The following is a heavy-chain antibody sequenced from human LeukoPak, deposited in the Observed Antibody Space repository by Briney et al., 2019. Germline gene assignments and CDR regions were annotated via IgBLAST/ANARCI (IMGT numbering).Heavy chain of an antibody. CDR1: GGSISSGGYY. D-gene: IGHD2-21*02. CDR2: IYYSGST. J-gene: IGHJ4*02. CDR3: ARVVVTTVDLRFDY. Sequence: SQTLSLTCTVSGGSISSGGYYWSWIRQHTGKGLEWIGYIYYSGSTDYNPSLKSRVTISVNTSKNQFSLKLSSVTAADTAVYYCARVVVTTVDLRFDYWGKGSQVTVSS. V-gene: IGHV4-31*03.